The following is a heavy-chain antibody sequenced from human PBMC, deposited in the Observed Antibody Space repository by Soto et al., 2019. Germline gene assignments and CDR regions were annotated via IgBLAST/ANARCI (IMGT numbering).Heavy chain of an antibody. V-gene: IGHV3-30-3*01. Sequence: QVQLVESGGDVVQPGTSLRLSCAASGFTFSSYAMHWVRQAPGKGLEWVAVISYDGSNKYYADSVKGRFTVSRDSSKNTLYLQMNSLRAEDTAVYYCSNHAGGAPNWGQGTQVTVSS. CDR2: ISYDGSNK. CDR3: SNHAGGAPN. J-gene: IGHJ4*02. CDR1: GFTFSSYA. D-gene: IGHD1-26*01.